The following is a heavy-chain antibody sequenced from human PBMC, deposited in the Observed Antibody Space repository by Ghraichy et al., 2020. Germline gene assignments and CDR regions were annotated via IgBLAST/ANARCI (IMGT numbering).Heavy chain of an antibody. CDR2: INAGKGTT. Sequence: ASVEVSCKTSAYTFANYAIHWLRQAPGQRLEWMGWINAGKGTTKYSQRLQGRVTITSDTSASTVYMELSSLRSEDTAVYYCAKDSGTSFFDYWGQGTLVTVSS. D-gene: IGHD1-26*01. J-gene: IGHJ4*02. V-gene: IGHV1-3*01. CDR3: AKDSGTSFFDY. CDR1: AYTFANYA.